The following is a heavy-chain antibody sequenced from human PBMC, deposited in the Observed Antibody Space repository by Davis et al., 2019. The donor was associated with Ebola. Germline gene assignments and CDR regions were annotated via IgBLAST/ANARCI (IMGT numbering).Heavy chain of an antibody. D-gene: IGHD5/OR15-5a*01. CDR2: IGNDGSTT. J-gene: IGHJ4*02. Sequence: PGGSLRLSCAASGFTFSSYWMHWVRQASGKGLVWVSLIGNDGSTTNYADSVKGRFTISRDNARNTLSLQMNSLRAEDTAVYYCVSAVNSVSNYWGQGTLVTVSS. CDR1: GFTFSSYW. V-gene: IGHV3-74*01. CDR3: VSAVNSVSNY.